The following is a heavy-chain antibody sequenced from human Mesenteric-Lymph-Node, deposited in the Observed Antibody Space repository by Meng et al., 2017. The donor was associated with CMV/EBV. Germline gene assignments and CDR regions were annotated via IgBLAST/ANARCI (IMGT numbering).Heavy chain of an antibody. CDR3: ASWGTGGANSDY. J-gene: IGHJ4*02. CDR1: GFTVSSNF. CDR2: INQDGSQK. V-gene: IGHV3-7*01. D-gene: IGHD1-26*01. Sequence: GESLKISCAASGFTVSSNFMSWVRQAPGKGLEWVANINQDGSQKYYMDSVKGRFSISRDNAKNSLYLQMSSLRAEDTAVYYCASWGTGGANSDYWGQGTLVTVSS.